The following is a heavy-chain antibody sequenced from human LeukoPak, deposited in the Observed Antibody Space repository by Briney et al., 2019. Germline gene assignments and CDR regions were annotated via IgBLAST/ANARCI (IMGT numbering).Heavy chain of an antibody. CDR2: MNPNSGNT. J-gene: IGHJ4*02. D-gene: IGHD5-12*01. V-gene: IGHV1-8*01. CDR3: ASSVDIVATEPYYSDY. CDR1: GYTFTSYD. Sequence: ASVKVSCKASGYTFTSYDINWVRQATGQGLEWMGWMNPNSGNTGYAQKFQGRVTMTRNTSISTAYMELSSLRSEDTAVYYCASSVDIVATEPYYSDYWGQGTLVTVSS.